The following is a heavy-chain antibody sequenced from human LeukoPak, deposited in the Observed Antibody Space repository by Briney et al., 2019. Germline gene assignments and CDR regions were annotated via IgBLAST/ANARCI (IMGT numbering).Heavy chain of an antibody. CDR2: IRAYNGNT. CDR1: GHTFTSNG. CDR3: ARDQSGWVDY. J-gene: IGHJ4*02. Sequence: GASVKVSCKASGHTFTSNGISWARQATGQGLEWMGWIRAYNGNTNYAQKLQGRVTMTTDTSTSPAFMEQRSLSSEDTAVHYCARDQSGWVDYWGQGTLVTVSS. V-gene: IGHV1-18*01. D-gene: IGHD6-19*01.